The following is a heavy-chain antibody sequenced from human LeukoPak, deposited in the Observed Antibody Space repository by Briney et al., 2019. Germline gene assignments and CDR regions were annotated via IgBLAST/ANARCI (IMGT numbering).Heavy chain of an antibody. CDR3: ARVRAGLQAFDT. V-gene: IGHV3-21*01. J-gene: IGHJ5*02. Sequence: PGRSLRLSCAVSGFKFNTHNLNWVRQAPGKGLEWVSSISSGSKYILYADSVKGRFTVSRDNAKNSLYLQMNSLRAEDTAVYYCARVRAGLQAFDTWGQGTLVTVSS. CDR2: ISSGSKYI. D-gene: IGHD4-11*01. CDR1: GFKFNTHN.